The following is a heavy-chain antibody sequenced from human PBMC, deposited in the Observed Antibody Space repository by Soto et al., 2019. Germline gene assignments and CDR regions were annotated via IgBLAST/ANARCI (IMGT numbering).Heavy chain of an antibody. CDR2: ISYDGSNK. J-gene: IGHJ3*02. V-gene: IGHV3-30-3*01. CDR1: GFTFSSYA. CDR3: ARDSGFTDQIDAFDI. Sequence: QVQLVESGGGVVQPGRSLRLSCASSGFTFSSYAMHWVRQAPGKELEWVAVISYDGSNKYYADSVKGRFTISRDNSKNTLYLLMNSLRAEDTAVYYCARDSGFTDQIDAFDIWGQGTMVTVSS. D-gene: IGHD2-2*01.